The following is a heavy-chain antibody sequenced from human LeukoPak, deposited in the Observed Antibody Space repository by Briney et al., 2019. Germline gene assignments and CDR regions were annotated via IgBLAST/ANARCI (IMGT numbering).Heavy chain of an antibody. D-gene: IGHD3-16*01. Sequence: GASVKVSCKASGYTFTNYTLNWVRQAPGQGLEWMGWIDTNTGNPTYAQGFIGRFVFSLDTSVTTAYLQISSLKAEDTAVYYCARGYDPLGYFSYGGRGPLDAVPS. V-gene: IGHV7-4-1*02. CDR2: IDTNTGNP. CDR1: GYTFTNYT. J-gene: IGHJ2*01. CDR3: ARGYDPLGYFSY.